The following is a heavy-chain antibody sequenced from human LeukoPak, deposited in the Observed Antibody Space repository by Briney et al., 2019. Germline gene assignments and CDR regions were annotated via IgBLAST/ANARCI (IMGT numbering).Heavy chain of an antibody. J-gene: IGHJ4*02. D-gene: IGHD6-13*01. V-gene: IGHV3-30*04. Sequence: PGGSLRLSCAASGFTFSSYAMHWVRQAPGKGLEWVAVISYDGSNKYYADSVKGRFTISRDNSKNTLYLQMNSLRAEDTAVYYCARVAAGREYYFDYWGQETLVTVSS. CDR3: ARVAAGREYYFDY. CDR1: GFTFSSYA. CDR2: ISYDGSNK.